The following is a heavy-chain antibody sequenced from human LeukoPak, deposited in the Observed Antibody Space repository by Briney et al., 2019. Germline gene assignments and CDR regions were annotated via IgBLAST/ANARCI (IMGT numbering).Heavy chain of an antibody. V-gene: IGHV1-69*04. J-gene: IGHJ4*02. CDR3: AREDYDILTGYYGD. Sequence: SVKVSCKASGGTFSSYAISWARQAPGQGLEWMGRIILILGIAIYAQKFQGRVTITADKSTSTAYMELSSLRSEDTAVYYCAREDYDILTGYYGDWGQGTLVTVSS. D-gene: IGHD3-9*01. CDR1: GGTFSSYA. CDR2: IILILGIA.